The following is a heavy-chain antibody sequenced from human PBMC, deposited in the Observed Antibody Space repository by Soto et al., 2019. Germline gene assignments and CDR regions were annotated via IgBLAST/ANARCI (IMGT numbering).Heavy chain of an antibody. CDR1: GYTFTSYA. D-gene: IGHD5-18*01. CDR3: AREGYSYEGMDV. Sequence: QVQLVQSGAEEKKPGASVKVSCKASGYTFTSYAMHWVRQAPGQRLEWMGWINAGNGNTKYSQKFQGRVTITRDTSASTAYMELSSLRCEDTAVYSCAREGYSYEGMDVWGQGTTVTVSS. V-gene: IGHV1-3*05. J-gene: IGHJ6*02. CDR2: INAGNGNT.